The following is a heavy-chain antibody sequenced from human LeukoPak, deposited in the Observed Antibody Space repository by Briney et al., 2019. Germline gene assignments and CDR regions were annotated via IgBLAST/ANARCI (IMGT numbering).Heavy chain of an antibody. CDR1: GFTFSSYG. CDR2: ISYDGGSR. J-gene: IGHJ4*02. V-gene: IGHV3-30*03. Sequence: GGSLGLSCAAAGFTFSSYGMHWVRQAPGKGLEWVAVISYDGGSRYYADSVKGRFTISRDNSKNTLYLQINSLRAEDTAVYYCNGYSYGPTTSLSSRTDYWGQGTLVTVSS. CDR3: NGYSYGPTTSLSSRTDY. D-gene: IGHD5-18*01.